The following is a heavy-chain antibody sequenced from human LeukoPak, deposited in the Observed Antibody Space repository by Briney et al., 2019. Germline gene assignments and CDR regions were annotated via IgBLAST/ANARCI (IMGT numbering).Heavy chain of an antibody. D-gene: IGHD6-19*01. CDR3: ARGEGSSGWYKKDY. Sequence: GRSLRLSCAASGFTFSSYAMSWVRQAPGKGLEWVSAISGSGGSTYYADSVKGRFTISRDNSKNTLYLQMNSLRAEDTAVYYCARGEGSSGWYKKDYWGQGTLVTVSS. V-gene: IGHV3-23*01. CDR2: ISGSGGST. J-gene: IGHJ4*02. CDR1: GFTFSSYA.